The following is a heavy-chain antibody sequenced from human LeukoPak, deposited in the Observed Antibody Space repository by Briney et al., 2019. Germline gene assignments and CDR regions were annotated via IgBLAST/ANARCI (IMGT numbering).Heavy chain of an antibody. V-gene: IGHV1-18*01. J-gene: IGHJ4*02. CDR1: GYTFTSYG. CDR3: ARVASRSYYFDY. CDR2: ISAYNGNT. Sequence: GASVKVSCKASGYTFTSYGISWVRQAPGQGLEWMGWISAYNGNTNYVQKLQERVIMNPDTSTSKACMAPRSLRSDDTAVYSFARVASRSYYFDYWGQGTLVTVSS. D-gene: IGHD1-26*01.